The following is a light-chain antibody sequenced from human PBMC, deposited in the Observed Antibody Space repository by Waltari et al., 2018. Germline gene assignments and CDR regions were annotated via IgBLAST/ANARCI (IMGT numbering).Light chain of an antibody. J-gene: IGKJ4*01. CDR2: GAS. V-gene: IGKV3-20*01. CDR1: QSFSSSY. Sequence: EIVLTQSPATLSLSPGERATLSCRASQSFSSSYLVWYQQRPGQAPRLLIYGASFRATGIPERFSGGGSGTDFTLTISRLEPEDLAVYYCQQYGSSPALTFGGGTRVEIK. CDR3: QQYGSSPALT.